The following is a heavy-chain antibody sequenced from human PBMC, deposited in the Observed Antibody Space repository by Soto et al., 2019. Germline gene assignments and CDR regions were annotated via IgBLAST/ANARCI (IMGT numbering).Heavy chain of an antibody. Sequence: HQAPGQRLEWMGWINAGNGNTKYSQKFQGRVTITRDTSASTAYMELSSLRSKDTAVYYCARPPSWWYSDFWGRGTLVTSPQ. CDR3: ARPPSWWYSDF. J-gene: IGHJ2*01. V-gene: IGHV1-3*01. CDR2: INAGNGNT.